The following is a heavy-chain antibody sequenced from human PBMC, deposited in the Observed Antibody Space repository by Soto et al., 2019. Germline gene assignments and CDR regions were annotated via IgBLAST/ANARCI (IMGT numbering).Heavy chain of an antibody. Sequence: EVQLVETGGGVIQPGGSLRLSCAASGFTVSSNDMNWVRQAPGKGLEWLSIIYSDATTYYADSVKGRFTISRDNFKNTLYLQMNNLRAEDTAVYYCAILSNWGQGTLVTVSS. CDR2: IYSDATT. D-gene: IGHD6-6*01. CDR3: AILSN. CDR1: GFTVSSND. V-gene: IGHV3-53*02. J-gene: IGHJ4*02.